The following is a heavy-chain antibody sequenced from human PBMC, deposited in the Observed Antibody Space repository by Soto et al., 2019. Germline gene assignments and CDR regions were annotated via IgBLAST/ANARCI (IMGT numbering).Heavy chain of an antibody. Sequence: SETLSLTCALYSGSFSVHDWSWIRHPPGKGLEWIGEINHSGSTNYNPSLKSRVTISVDTSKNQLSLKLSSVTAADTAVYFCARGQRGIGSTYCRGGSCHSDYYYYGMDVWGQGTTVTVSS. J-gene: IGHJ6*02. CDR1: SGSFSVHD. CDR2: INHSGST. V-gene: IGHV4-34*01. CDR3: ARGQRGIGSTYCRGGSCHSDYYYYGMDV. D-gene: IGHD2-15*01.